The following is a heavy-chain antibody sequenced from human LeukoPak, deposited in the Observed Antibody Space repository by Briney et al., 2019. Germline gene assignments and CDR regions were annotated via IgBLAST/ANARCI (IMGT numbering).Heavy chain of an antibody. D-gene: IGHD3-3*01. CDR1: GGSFSGYY. J-gene: IGHJ4*02. V-gene: IGHV4-34*01. CDR2: INYSGST. Sequence: SETLSLTCAVYGGSFSGYYWSWIRQPPGKGLEWIGEINYSGSTNYNPSLKSRVTISVDTSKNQFSLKLSSVTAADTAVYYCARAAREDDFWSGYRLGYWGQGTLVTVSS. CDR3: ARAAREDDFWSGYRLGY.